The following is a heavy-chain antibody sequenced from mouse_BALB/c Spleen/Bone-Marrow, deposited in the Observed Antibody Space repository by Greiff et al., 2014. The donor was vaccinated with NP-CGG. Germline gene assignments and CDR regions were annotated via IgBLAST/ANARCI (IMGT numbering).Heavy chain of an antibody. CDR2: VDPYYGAT. J-gene: IGHJ2*01. Sequence: VQLQQSGPELEKPGASVKISCKASGYSFTGYNMNWVKQYNGQSLEWIGNVDPYYGATTYNQKFKGKATLTVDKSSSTAYMQLERLTFEDSAVYYCARSYNSFDFWGQGTTLTVSS. CDR3: ARSYNSFDF. CDR1: GYSFTGYN. V-gene: IGHV1-39*01.